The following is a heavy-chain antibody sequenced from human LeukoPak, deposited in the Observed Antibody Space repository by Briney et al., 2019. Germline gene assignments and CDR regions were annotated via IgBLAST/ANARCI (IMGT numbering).Heavy chain of an antibody. D-gene: IGHD1-26*01. CDR2: IIMKTDGGTT. V-gene: IGHV3-15*01. J-gene: IGHJ4*02. Sequence: PGGSLRLSCVASGFTFSNAWMTWVRQAPGKGLEWVGRIIMKTDGGTTEYAAPVKGRFTISRDDSMNTLYLQMNGLQTEDTALYYCATSGTTTTRLFDYWGQGTLVTVSS. CDR1: GFTFSNAW. CDR3: ATSGTTTTRLFDY.